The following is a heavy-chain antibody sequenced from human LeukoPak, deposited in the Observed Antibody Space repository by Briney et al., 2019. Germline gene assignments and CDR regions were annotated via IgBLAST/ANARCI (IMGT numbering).Heavy chain of an antibody. J-gene: IGHJ4*02. Sequence: PGGSLRLSCAASGFTVSSNYMSWVRQAPGKGLEWVSVIYNVGSTYYADSVKGRFTQSRDNSKNTVYLQMNNLRAEDTAVYYCARGGDVVGALFDSWGQGTPVTVSS. CDR3: ARGGDVVGALFDS. CDR1: GFTVSSNY. V-gene: IGHV3-53*01. CDR2: IYNVGST. D-gene: IGHD1-26*01.